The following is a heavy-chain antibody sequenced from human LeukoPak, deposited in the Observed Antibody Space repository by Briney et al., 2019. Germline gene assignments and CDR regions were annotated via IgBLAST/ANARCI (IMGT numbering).Heavy chain of an antibody. CDR3: ARDEIRRTFDY. CDR1: GFTFSSYW. CDR2: IKEDGSEK. Sequence: GGSLRLSCAVSGFTFSSYWMSWVRQAPGKGPEWVANIKEDGSEKYYVDSMKGRFTISRDNAKNSLYLQINSLRAEDTAVYYCARDEIRRTFDYWGQGALVTVS. J-gene: IGHJ4*02. V-gene: IGHV3-7*03. D-gene: IGHD3-10*01.